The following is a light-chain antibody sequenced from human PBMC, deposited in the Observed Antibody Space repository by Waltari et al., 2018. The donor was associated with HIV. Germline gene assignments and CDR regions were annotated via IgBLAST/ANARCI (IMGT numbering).Light chain of an antibody. CDR2: EVS. J-gene: IGLJ2*01. V-gene: IGLV2-23*02. Sequence: QSALTPPASVSGPPGHSITISCTRTSSAVAGYNIISLYQQHPGKAPKLMIYEVSKRPSGVSDRFSGSKSGNSASLAICGLQAEDEADYYCGAYAGSTTDAIFGGGTKLTVL. CDR3: GAYAGSTTDAI. CDR1: SSAVAGYNI.